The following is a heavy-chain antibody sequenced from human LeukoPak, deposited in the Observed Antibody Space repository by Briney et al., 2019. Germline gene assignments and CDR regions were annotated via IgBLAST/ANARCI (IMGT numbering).Heavy chain of an antibody. J-gene: IGHJ4*02. CDR3: AKGYDLVTFLDY. Sequence: PGGSLRLSCAASGFTFSSYAMSWVRQAPGKGPEWVSAISGSGGSTYYADSVKGRFTISRDNSKNTLYLQMNSLRAEDTAVCYCAKGYDLVTFLDYWGQGTLVTVSS. CDR2: ISGSGGST. CDR1: GFTFSSYA. V-gene: IGHV3-23*01. D-gene: IGHD5-18*01.